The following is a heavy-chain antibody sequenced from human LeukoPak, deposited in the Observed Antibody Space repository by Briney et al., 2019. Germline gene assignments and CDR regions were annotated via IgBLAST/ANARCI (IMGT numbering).Heavy chain of an antibody. D-gene: IGHD2-8*02. J-gene: IGHJ3*02. Sequence: SETLSLTCAVSGGSISSNNWWIWVRQSPEKGLEWIGEIYHDGSTNYNPSLKSRVTISMDKSKNQLSLKLNFVTAADTAVYYCARDHGWYMGAHDAFDIWGQGTMVTVSS. V-gene: IGHV4-4*02. CDR1: GGSISSNNW. CDR2: IYHDGST. CDR3: ARDHGWYMGAHDAFDI.